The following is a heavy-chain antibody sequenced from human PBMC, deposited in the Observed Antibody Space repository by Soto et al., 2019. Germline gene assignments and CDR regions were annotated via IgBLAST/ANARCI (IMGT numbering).Heavy chain of an antibody. Sequence: QVQLVESGGGVVQPGRSLRLSCAASGFTFSSYGMHWVRQALGKGLEWVAVISYDGSNKYYADSVKGRFTISRDNSKNTLYLQMNSLRAEDTAVYYCAKDLGGAFYYYYYYGMDVWGQGTTVTVSS. CDR1: GFTFSSYG. CDR3: AKDLGGAFYYYYYYGMDV. J-gene: IGHJ6*02. CDR2: ISYDGSNK. V-gene: IGHV3-30*18. D-gene: IGHD1-26*01.